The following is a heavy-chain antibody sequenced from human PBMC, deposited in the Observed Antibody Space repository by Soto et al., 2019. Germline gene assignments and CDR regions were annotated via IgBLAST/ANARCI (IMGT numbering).Heavy chain of an antibody. CDR2: IYYSGST. D-gene: IGHD6-19*01. J-gene: IGHJ4*02. V-gene: IGHV4-59*08. CDR1: GGSISSYY. CDR3: ARHRPSSGWYRYYFDY. Sequence: TSETLSLTCTVSGGSISSYYWSWIRQPPGKGLEWIGYIYYSGSTNYNPSLKSRVTISVDTSKNQFSLKLSSVTAADTAVYYCARHRPSSGWYRYYFDYWGQGTLVTVSS.